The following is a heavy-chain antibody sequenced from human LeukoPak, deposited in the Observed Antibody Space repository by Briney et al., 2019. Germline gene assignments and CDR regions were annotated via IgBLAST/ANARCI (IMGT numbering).Heavy chain of an antibody. D-gene: IGHD3-22*01. J-gene: IGHJ3*02. CDR1: GFTFSNYG. CDR3: AKVISSLITMIVASDI. Sequence: GGSLRLSCAASGFTFSNYGMHWVRQAPGKGLEWVAVISYDGSNKYYADSVKGRFTISRDNSKNTLYLQMNSLRAEDTAVYYCAKVISSLITMIVASDIWGQGTMVTVSS. CDR2: ISYDGSNK. V-gene: IGHV3-30*18.